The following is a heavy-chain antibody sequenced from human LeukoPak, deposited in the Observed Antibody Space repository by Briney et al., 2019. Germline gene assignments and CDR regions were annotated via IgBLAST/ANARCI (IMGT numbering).Heavy chain of an antibody. Sequence: XGSLRLSCAASGFTLSSYAMTWVRQAPGKGLEWVSDIGDSGATTYYADSVKGRFTISRDNSKNSLYLQMNSLRAEDTAVYYCARTWLDVWGKGTTVTVSS. V-gene: IGHV3-23*01. CDR2: IGDSGATT. CDR1: GFTLSSYA. CDR3: ARTWLDV. J-gene: IGHJ6*04. D-gene: IGHD1-1*01.